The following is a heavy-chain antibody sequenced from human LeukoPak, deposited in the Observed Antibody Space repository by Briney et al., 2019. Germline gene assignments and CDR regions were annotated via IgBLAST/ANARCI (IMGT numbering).Heavy chain of an antibody. CDR1: GGSISSSSHY. CDR2: MYYSGST. V-gene: IGHV4-39*01. J-gene: IGHJ4*02. D-gene: IGHD2-8*02. CDR3: XRXLAXTEXY. Sequence: PSETLSLTCTVSGGSISSSSHYWGWIRQPPGKGLEWIGSMYYSGSTYYNPSLKSRVTIFVDTSKNQLSLKLSSVTAADTAVYXXXRXLAXTEXYWGQGTLVXVSS.